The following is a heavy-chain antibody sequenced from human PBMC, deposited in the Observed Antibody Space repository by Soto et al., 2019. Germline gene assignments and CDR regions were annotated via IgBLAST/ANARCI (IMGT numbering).Heavy chain of an antibody. Sequence: NPSDTLSLTFAVSGGSISSINWWSWVRQPPGKGLEWIGEIYHSGSTNYNTSLKSRVTISVDKSKNQFYLKLSSVTAADTAVYYCARATGTTTSNWFDXWGQGTLVTVSX. J-gene: IGHJ5*02. V-gene: IGHV4-4*02. CDR3: ARATGTTTSNWFDX. CDR2: IYHSGST. CDR1: GGSISSINW. D-gene: IGHD1-7*01.